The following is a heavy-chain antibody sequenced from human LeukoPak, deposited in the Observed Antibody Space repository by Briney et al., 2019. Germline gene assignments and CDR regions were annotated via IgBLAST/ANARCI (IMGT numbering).Heavy chain of an antibody. V-gene: IGHV3-74*03. CDR3: ARDKKSGESSEIDY. D-gene: IGHD3-10*01. CDR2: INPDGSTT. CDR1: GFTFSNYW. J-gene: IGHJ4*02. Sequence: PGGSLRLSCAASGFTFSNYWVEWVRHAPGKGRVWVSRINPDGSTTKYADSVKGRFTVSRDNAKNTLNLQMNSLRAEDTAVYYCARDKKSGESSEIDYWGQGTLVTVSS.